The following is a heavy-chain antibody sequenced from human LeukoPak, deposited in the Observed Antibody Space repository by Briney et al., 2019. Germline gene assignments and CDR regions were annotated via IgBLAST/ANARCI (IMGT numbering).Heavy chain of an antibody. CDR1: GFTFSSYA. V-gene: IGHV3-30-3*01. D-gene: IGHD3-10*01. J-gene: IGHJ6*02. Sequence: GGSLRLSRAASGFTFSSYAMHWVRQAPGKGLEWVAVISYDGSNKYYADSVKGRFTISRDNSKNTLYLQMNSLRAEDTAVYYCARDRYRTMVRAIGYYYYGMDVWGQGTTVTVSS. CDR3: ARDRYRTMVRAIGYYYYGMDV. CDR2: ISYDGSNK.